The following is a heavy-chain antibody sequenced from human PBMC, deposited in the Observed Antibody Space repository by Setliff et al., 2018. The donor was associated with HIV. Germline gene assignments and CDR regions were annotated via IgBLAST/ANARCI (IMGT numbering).Heavy chain of an antibody. CDR3: ARQGSIVVVTSFDY. Sequence: SETLSLTCTVSGGSISTSNYYWGWVRQPPGKGLEWVGNVDYTGSTYYNPPLKSRVTISVDTSKNQFSLRLNSVTAADTAVYYWARQGSIVVVTSFDYWGQGTLVTVSS. V-gene: IGHV4-39*07. J-gene: IGHJ4*02. CDR2: VDYTGST. CDR1: GGSISTSNYY. D-gene: IGHD2-21*02.